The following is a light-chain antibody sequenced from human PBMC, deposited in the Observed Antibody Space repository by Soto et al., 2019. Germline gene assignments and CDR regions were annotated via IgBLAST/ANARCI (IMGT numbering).Light chain of an antibody. Sequence: DIQMTQSPSSLSASIGDRVTITCRASQSIISYLNWYHQEPGKAPNLLIYTASSLQSGVPSRFSGSGSGTEFTLTISSLQPEDFATYYCQQSYSPSITFGQGTRLEIK. CDR2: TAS. CDR3: QQSYSPSIT. V-gene: IGKV1-39*01. J-gene: IGKJ5*01. CDR1: QSIISY.